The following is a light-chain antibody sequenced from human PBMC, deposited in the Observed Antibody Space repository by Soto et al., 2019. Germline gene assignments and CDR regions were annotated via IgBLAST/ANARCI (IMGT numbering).Light chain of an antibody. J-gene: IGLJ2*01. V-gene: IGLV1-51*01. CDR3: GTWDSSLSAAYVV. Sequence: QSVLTQPPSVSAAPGQKVTISCCGSSSNIGNNYVSWYQQLPGTAPKLLIYDNNKRPSGIPDRFSGSKSGTSATLGITGLQTGDEADYYCGTWDSSLSAAYVVFGGGTKLTVL. CDR2: DNN. CDR1: SSNIGNNY.